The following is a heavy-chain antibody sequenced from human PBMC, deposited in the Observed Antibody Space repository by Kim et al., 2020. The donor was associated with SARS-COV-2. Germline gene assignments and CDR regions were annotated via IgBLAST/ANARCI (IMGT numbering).Heavy chain of an antibody. D-gene: IGHD2-15*01. CDR3: VKEAAFTTVVVDYYFDF. Sequence: VEGRFTISRDNSKNTIYLQMNNLRAEDTALYYCVKEAAFTTVVVDYYFDFWGQGTLVTVSS. V-gene: IGHV3-30*02. J-gene: IGHJ4*02.